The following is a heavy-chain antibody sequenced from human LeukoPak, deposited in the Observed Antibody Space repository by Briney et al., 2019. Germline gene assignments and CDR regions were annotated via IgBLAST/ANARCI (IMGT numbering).Heavy chain of an antibody. D-gene: IGHD3-22*01. CDR3: ASLNYYDSSGYQDY. Sequence: KTSETLSLTCAVYGGSFSGYYWSWIRQPPGKGLEWIGEINHSGSTNYNPSLKSRVTISVDTSKNQFSLKLSSVTAADTAVYYRASLNYYDSSGYQDYWGQGTLVIVSS. V-gene: IGHV4-34*01. CDR2: INHSGST. CDR1: GGSFSGYY. J-gene: IGHJ4*02.